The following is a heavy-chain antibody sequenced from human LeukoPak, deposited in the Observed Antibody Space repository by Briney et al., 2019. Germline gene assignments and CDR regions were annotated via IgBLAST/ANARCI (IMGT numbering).Heavy chain of an antibody. CDR2: ISYDGSKK. V-gene: IGHV3-30*04. CDR1: GFTFSSYA. CDR3: ARSPVLDCNGGSGEYYFDY. J-gene: IGHJ4*02. D-gene: IGHD2-15*01. Sequence: SGGSLRLSCAASGFTFSSYAMQWVRQVPGKGLEWVALISYDGSKKYYAESVKGRFTICRDNSKNTLYLQMNSLRAQDRVVYYCARSPVLDCNGGSGEYYFDYWGQETLVVVSS.